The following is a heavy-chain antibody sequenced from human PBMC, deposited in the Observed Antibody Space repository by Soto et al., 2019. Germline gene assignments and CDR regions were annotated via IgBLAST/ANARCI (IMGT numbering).Heavy chain of an antibody. Sequence: QGGGSLRLSCAASAFTFSSYWMSLVRQAPGKGLEWVANIKQDGSEKYDVDSVKGRFTIYRDNAKNALYLQMNSMRAEDTAVHYCARDRFAFLRIVVGGHYNWFEPWGQVTMVTVAS. V-gene: IGHV3-7*03. CDR1: AFTFSSYW. D-gene: IGHD3-22*01. CDR2: IKQDGSEK. CDR3: ARDRFAFLRIVVGGHYNWFEP. J-gene: IGHJ5*02.